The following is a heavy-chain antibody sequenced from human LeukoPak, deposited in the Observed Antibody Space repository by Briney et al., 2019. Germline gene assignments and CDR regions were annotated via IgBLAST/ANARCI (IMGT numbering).Heavy chain of an antibody. CDR1: GFTFSSYW. Sequence: GGSLRLSCAASGFTFSSYWMSWVRQTPGKGLEWVANIKQDGSEKYYVDSVKGRFTISRDNAKNSLYLQMNSLRAEDTAVYYCARVGTMIVVVMSGDEWFDPWGQGTLVTVSS. CDR2: IKQDGSEK. CDR3: ARVGTMIVVVMSGDEWFDP. V-gene: IGHV3-7*01. D-gene: IGHD3-22*01. J-gene: IGHJ5*02.